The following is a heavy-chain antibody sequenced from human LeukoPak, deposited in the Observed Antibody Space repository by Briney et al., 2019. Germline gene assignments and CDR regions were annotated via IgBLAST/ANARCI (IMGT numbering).Heavy chain of an antibody. CDR2: INPSGGST. V-gene: IGHV1-46*01. CDR3: ARGSIVVVPAAPSDFDY. CDR1: GYTFTSYY. J-gene: IGHJ4*02. D-gene: IGHD2-2*01. Sequence: ASVKVSCKASGYTFTSYYMHWVRQAPGQGLEWMGIINPSGGSTSYAQKFQGRVTMTRDTSTSTVYMELSSLRSEDTAVYYCARGSIVVVPAAPSDFDYWGQGTLVTVSS.